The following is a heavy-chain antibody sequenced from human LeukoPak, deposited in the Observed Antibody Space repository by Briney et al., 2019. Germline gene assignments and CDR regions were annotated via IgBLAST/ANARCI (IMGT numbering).Heavy chain of an antibody. Sequence: GGSLRLSCAASGFTFSSYAMSWVRQAPGKGLERVSAISGSGGSTYYADSVEGRFTISRDNSKNTLYLQMNSLRAEDTAVYYCAREVAHCGGDCYSHFDYWGQGTLVTVSS. CDR1: GFTFSSYA. J-gene: IGHJ4*02. V-gene: IGHV3-23*01. CDR2: ISGSGGST. D-gene: IGHD2-21*02. CDR3: AREVAHCGGDCYSHFDY.